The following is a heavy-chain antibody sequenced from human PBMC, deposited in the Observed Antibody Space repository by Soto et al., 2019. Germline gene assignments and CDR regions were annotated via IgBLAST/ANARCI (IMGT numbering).Heavy chain of an antibody. D-gene: IGHD2-2*01. Sequence: QLQLQESGSGLVKPSQTLSLTCAVSGGSISSGGYSWSWIRQPPGKGLEWIGYIYHSGSTYYNPSLTSGVTISVDRSKYQFSLKLSSVTAADTAVYYCARVVVLVPAASNWFDPWGQGTLVTVSS. CDR3: ARVVVLVPAASNWFDP. CDR2: IYHSGST. CDR1: GGSISSGGYS. V-gene: IGHV4-30-2*01. J-gene: IGHJ5*02.